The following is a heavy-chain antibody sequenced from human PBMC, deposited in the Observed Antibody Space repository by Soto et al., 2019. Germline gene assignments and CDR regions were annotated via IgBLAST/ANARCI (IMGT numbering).Heavy chain of an antibody. V-gene: IGHV1-18*01. J-gene: IGHJ6*02. CDR2: ISAYNGST. CDR3: ARVPMDFFFWCCVPPPYGMAV. CDR1: GYTFTSYG. Sequence: GASVKVSCKASGYTFTSYGISWVRQAPGQGLEWMGWISAYNGSTNYAQKLQGRVTMTTDTSTSTAYMELRSLRSDDTAVYYCARVPMDFFFWCCVPPPYGMAVWGRGTTVTGSS. D-gene: IGHD3-3*01.